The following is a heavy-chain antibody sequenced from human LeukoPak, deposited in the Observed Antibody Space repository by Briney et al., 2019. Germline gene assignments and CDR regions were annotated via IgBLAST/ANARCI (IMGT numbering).Heavy chain of an antibody. CDR1: GGSISSYY. CDR2: IYYSGST. Sequence: SETLSLTCTVSGGSISSYYWSWIRQPPGKGLEWIGYIYYSGSTNYNPSLKSRVTISVDTSKNQFSLKLSSVTAADTAVYYCARGANWGSRDAFDIWGQGTMVTVSS. D-gene: IGHD7-27*01. V-gene: IGHV4-59*01. CDR3: ARGANWGSRDAFDI. J-gene: IGHJ3*02.